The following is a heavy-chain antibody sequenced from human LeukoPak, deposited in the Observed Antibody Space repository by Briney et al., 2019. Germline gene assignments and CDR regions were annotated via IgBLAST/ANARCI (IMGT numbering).Heavy chain of an antibody. D-gene: IGHD6-13*01. CDR2: YSSSSFKI. J-gene: IGHJ6*03. V-gene: IGHV3-48*04. CDR1: EFTFGRYA. CDR3: VRDPSYGSSWYYYMDV. Sequence: ASLRLSCAASEFTFGRYAMYWVRQAPGEGLEWVSYYSSSSFKIGYADSVKGRFTISRDNSKNSLYLQMDSLRVEDTAVYYCVRDPSYGSSWYYYMDVWGKGTTVTVSS.